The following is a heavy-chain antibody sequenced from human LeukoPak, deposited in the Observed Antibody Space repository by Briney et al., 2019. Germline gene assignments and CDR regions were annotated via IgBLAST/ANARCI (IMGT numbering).Heavy chain of an antibody. CDR3: ARDQGAWGYGYNFDY. Sequence: GGSLRLSCAASGFTFSSYGMHWVRQAPGKGLEWVAVISYDGSDKFYADSVKGRLTISRDNSKNTLHLQMISLRAEDTAVYYCARDQGAWGYGYNFDYWGQGTLLTVSS. CDR1: GFTFSSYG. CDR2: ISYDGSDK. J-gene: IGHJ4*02. V-gene: IGHV3-30*03. D-gene: IGHD3-16*01.